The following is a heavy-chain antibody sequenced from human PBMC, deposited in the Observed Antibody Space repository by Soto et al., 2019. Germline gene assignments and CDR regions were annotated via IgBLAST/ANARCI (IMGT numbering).Heavy chain of an antibody. V-gene: IGHV1-18*04. CDR3: ASMVRGVTANDAFDI. D-gene: IGHD3-10*01. CDR2: ISAYNGNT. J-gene: IGHJ3*02. Sequence: QVQLVQSGAEVKKPGASVKVSCKASGYTFTSYGISWVRQAPGQGLEWMGWISAYNGNTNYAQKLQGRVTMTTDTSTSTAYMEVRSLRSDDTAVYYCASMVRGVTANDAFDIWGQGTMVTVSS. CDR1: GYTFTSYG.